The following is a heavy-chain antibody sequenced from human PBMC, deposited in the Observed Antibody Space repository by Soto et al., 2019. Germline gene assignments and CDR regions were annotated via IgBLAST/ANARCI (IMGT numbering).Heavy chain of an antibody. D-gene: IGHD3-16*01. Sequence: GGSLRLSCAASGFTVSSNYMSWVRQAPGKGLEWVSVIYSGGSTYYADSVKGRFTISRDNSKNTLYLQMNSLRAEDTAVYYCARVCPYYDYVSASYIDYWGQGTLVTVSS. CDR2: IYSGGST. J-gene: IGHJ4*02. CDR3: ARVCPYYDYVSASYIDY. V-gene: IGHV3-66*02. CDR1: GFTVSSNY.